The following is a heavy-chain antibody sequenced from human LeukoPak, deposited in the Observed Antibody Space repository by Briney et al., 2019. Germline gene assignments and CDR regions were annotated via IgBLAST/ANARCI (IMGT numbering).Heavy chain of an antibody. V-gene: IGHV1-46*01. CDR2: INPSGGST. D-gene: IGHD5-24*01. CDR1: GGTFSSYA. J-gene: IGHJ4*02. CDR3: ARDFRDGQIRFSDY. Sequence: ASVKVSCKASGGTFSSYAISWVRQAPGQGLEWMGIINPSGGSTSYAQKFQGRVTMTRDTSTSTVYMELSSLRSEDTAVYYCARDFRDGQIRFSDYWGQGTLVTVSS.